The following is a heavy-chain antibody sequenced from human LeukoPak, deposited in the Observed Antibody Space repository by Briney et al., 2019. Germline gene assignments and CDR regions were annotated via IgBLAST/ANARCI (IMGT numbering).Heavy chain of an antibody. V-gene: IGHV1-46*01. D-gene: IGHD3-22*01. J-gene: IGHJ3*02. CDR3: ARATYYYDSSGYKGAFDI. Sequence: ASVKVSCKASGYTFTSYYMHWVRQAPGQGLEWRGIINPSGGSTSYAQKFQGRVTMTRDTSTSTVYMELSSLRSEDTAVYYCARATYYYDSSGYKGAFDIWGQGTMVTVSS. CDR2: INPSGGST. CDR1: GYTFTSYY.